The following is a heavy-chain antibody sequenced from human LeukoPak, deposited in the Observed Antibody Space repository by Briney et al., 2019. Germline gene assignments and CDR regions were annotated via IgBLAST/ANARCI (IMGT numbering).Heavy chain of an antibody. V-gene: IGHV4-34*01. CDR1: GGSFSGYY. Sequence: PSETLSLTCAVYGGSFSGYYWSWIRQPPGKGLEWIGEINHSESTNYNPSLKSRVTISVDTSKNQFSLKLSSVTAADTAVYYCARGRALEYCSSTSCYTDGVNWFDPWGQGTLVTVTS. CDR3: ARGRALEYCSSTSCYTDGVNWFDP. J-gene: IGHJ5*02. D-gene: IGHD2-2*02. CDR2: INHSEST.